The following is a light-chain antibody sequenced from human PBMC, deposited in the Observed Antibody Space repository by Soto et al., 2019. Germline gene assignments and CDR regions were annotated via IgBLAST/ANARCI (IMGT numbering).Light chain of an antibody. CDR2: EVS. Sequence: QSALTQPPSASGSPGQSVTISCTGTSSDVGGYNYVSWYQQHPGKAPKLMIYEVSKRPSGVPDRFSGSKSGNTASLTVSALQAEDEAEYYYSSYAGSNNLVFGGGNKLTVL. J-gene: IGLJ2*01. V-gene: IGLV2-8*01. CDR3: SSYAGSNNLV. CDR1: SSDVGGYNY.